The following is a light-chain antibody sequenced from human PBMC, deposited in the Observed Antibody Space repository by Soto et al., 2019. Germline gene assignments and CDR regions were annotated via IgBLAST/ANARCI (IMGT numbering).Light chain of an antibody. CDR2: GAS. CDR3: QQYNNWPPT. J-gene: IGKJ1*01. CDR1: QSVSSN. V-gene: IGKV3-15*01. Sequence: EIVMTQSPATLSVSPGERATLSCRASQSVSSNLAWYQQKPGQAPRLLICGASTRATGIPARFSGSGSGTEFTLTISSLQSEDFAVYYCQQYNNWPPTLGQGTKVEIK.